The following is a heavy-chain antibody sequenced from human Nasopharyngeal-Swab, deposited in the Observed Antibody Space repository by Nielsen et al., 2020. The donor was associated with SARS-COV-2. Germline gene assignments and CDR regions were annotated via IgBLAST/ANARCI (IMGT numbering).Heavy chain of an antibody. Sequence: ASVKVSCKASGYTLTGYYMHWVRQAPGQGLEWMGWINPHSRGTKYAQKFQGRVTVTRDTSRSTAYIELSRLRSDDTAVYYCARDDYGDYGYFGHWGQGTLVTVSS. J-gene: IGHJ4*02. D-gene: IGHD4-17*01. CDR1: GYTLTGYY. CDR3: ARDDYGDYGYFGH. CDR2: INPHSRGT. V-gene: IGHV1-2*02.